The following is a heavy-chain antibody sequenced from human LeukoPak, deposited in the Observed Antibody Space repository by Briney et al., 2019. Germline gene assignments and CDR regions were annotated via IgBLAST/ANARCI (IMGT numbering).Heavy chain of an antibody. D-gene: IGHD2/OR15-2a*01. J-gene: IGHJ3*02. CDR1: GYSIRTGYY. CDR3: ARSYFSVGAFDI. V-gene: IGHV4-38-2*01. Sequence: SETLSLTCDVSGYSIRTGYYWGWVRQPPGKDLEWIGSVYHSGSTYYNPSLQSRVNILVDTSKNQFSLSLTSVTAADTAVHYCARSYFSVGAFDIWGQGTMVTVSS. CDR2: VYHSGST.